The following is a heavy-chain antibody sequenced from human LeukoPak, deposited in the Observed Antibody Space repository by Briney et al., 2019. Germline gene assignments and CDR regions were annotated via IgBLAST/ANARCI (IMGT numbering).Heavy chain of an antibody. Sequence: PGGSLRLSCAASGFTFSSYAMHWVRQAPGKGLEWVAVISYDGSNKYYADSVKGRFTISRDNSKNTLYLQMNSLRAEGTAVYYCAREPDWAAFDIWGQGTMVTVSS. CDR1: GFTFSSYA. CDR2: ISYDGSNK. J-gene: IGHJ3*02. CDR3: AREPDWAAFDI. D-gene: IGHD2-21*01. V-gene: IGHV3-30-3*01.